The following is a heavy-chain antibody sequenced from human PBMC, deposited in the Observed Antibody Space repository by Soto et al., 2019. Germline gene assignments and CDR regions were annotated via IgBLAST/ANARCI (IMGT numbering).Heavy chain of an antibody. CDR3: ATYIEGGSGRGY. D-gene: IGHD5-12*01. V-gene: IGHV4-30-4*01. CDR2: IYYSGST. J-gene: IGHJ4*02. Sequence: PSETLSLTCSVSGGSISSGDYYWNWIRQPPGKGLEWIGHIYYSGSTYYNSSLKSRVTISLDTSKNQFSLKLSSVTAADTAVYYCATYIEGGSGRGYWGQGTLVTVSS. CDR1: GGSISSGDYY.